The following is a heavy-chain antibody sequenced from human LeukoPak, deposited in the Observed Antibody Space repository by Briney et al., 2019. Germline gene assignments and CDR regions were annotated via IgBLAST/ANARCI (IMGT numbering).Heavy chain of an antibody. Sequence: GGSLRLSCAASGFTFSSYGMHWVRQAPGKGLEWVAVISYDGSNKYYADSVKGRFTISRDNSKNTLYLRMNSLRAEDTAVYYCAKDYVVATSTHIVWGQGTLVTVSS. CDR2: ISYDGSNK. CDR3: AKDYVVATSTHIV. V-gene: IGHV3-30*18. J-gene: IGHJ4*02. D-gene: IGHD5-12*01. CDR1: GFTFSSYG.